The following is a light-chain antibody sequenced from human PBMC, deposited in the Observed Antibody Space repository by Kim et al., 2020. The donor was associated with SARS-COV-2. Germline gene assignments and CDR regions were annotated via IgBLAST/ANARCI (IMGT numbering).Light chain of an antibody. CDR2: EVS. CDR1: ISDVGDYNL. V-gene: IGLV2-23*02. CDR3: CSYAAGTTSLVL. J-gene: IGLJ2*01. Sequence: QSVLTQPAAVSGSPGQSITISCTGTISDVGDYNLVSWYQHYPGKAPKLILYEVSKRPSGVSYRFSGSKSGNTASLTISGLQAEDEANYYCCSYAAGTTSLVLFGGGTQLTVL.